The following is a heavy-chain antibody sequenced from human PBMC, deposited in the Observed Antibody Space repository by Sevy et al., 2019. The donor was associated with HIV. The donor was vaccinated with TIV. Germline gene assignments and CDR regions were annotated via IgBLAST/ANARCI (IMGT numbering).Heavy chain of an antibody. Sequence: GESLKISCAASGFTFSSYDMSWVRQAPGKGLGWVSGISPTGGTTHYAEPVKGRFISSRDNTKKTLFLQMNSLRAEDTALYYCAKDLEQQLGPDYWGQGTQVTVS. CDR1: GFTFSSYD. D-gene: IGHD6-13*01. V-gene: IGHV3-23*01. CDR3: AKDLEQQLGPDY. CDR2: ISPTGGTT. J-gene: IGHJ4*02.